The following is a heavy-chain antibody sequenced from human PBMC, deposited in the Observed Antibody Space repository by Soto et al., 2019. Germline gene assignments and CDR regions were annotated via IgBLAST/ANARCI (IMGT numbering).Heavy chain of an antibody. Sequence: GGSLRLSCAASGFTFSSYWMSWVRQAPGKGLECVANIKQDGSEKYYVDSVKGRFTISRDNAKNSLYLQMNSLRAEDTAVYYCARDDRYCSGGSCYFYYWGQGTLVTVSS. D-gene: IGHD2-15*01. CDR1: GFTFSSYW. CDR3: ARDDRYCSGGSCYFYY. CDR2: IKQDGSEK. V-gene: IGHV3-7*01. J-gene: IGHJ4*02.